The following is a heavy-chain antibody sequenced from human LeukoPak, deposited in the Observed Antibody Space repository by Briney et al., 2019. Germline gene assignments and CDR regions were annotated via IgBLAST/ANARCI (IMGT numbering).Heavy chain of an antibody. Sequence: SETLSLTCAVYGGSFSGYYWSWIRQPPGKGLEWIGEINHSGSTNYNPSLKSRVTISVDTSKNQFSLKLSSVTAVDTAVYYCARDEIYYYYGMDVWGQGTTVTVSS. CDR1: GGSFSGYY. CDR3: ARDEIYYYYGMDV. CDR2: INHSGST. V-gene: IGHV4-34*01. J-gene: IGHJ6*02.